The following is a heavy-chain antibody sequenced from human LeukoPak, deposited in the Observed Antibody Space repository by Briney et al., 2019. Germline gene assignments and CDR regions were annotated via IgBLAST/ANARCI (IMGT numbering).Heavy chain of an antibody. D-gene: IGHD3-16*01. CDR1: GGSISSSSYY. V-gene: IGHV4-39*07. J-gene: IGHJ4*02. CDR2: IYYSGST. Sequence: PSETPSLTCTVSGGSISSSSYYWGWIRQPPGKGLEWIGSIYYSGSTYYNPSLKSRVTISVDTSKNQFSLKLSSVTAADTAVYYCATLLSPFDYWGQGTLVTVSS. CDR3: ATLLSPFDY.